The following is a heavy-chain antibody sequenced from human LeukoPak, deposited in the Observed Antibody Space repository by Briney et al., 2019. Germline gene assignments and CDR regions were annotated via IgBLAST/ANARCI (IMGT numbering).Heavy chain of an antibody. Sequence: GGSLRLSCAASGFTFSSYEMNRVRQAPGKGLEWVSYISSSGSTIYYADSVKGRFTISRDNAKNSLYLQMNSLRAEDTAVYYCARARGIDLESRGLDYWGQGTLVTVSP. J-gene: IGHJ4*02. CDR1: GFTFSSYE. CDR3: ARARGIDLESRGLDY. V-gene: IGHV3-48*03. CDR2: ISSSGSTI. D-gene: IGHD3-10*01.